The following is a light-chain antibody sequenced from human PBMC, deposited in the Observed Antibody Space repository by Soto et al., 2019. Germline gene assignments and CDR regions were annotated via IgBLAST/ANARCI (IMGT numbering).Light chain of an antibody. CDR1: QTVTVNY. Sequence: EIVLTQSPGTLSLSPGDRATLSCRASQTVTVNYLAWYHQKPGQAPRLLIHSASSRATGIPDRFSASGTGTDFTLTISRLEPEDFAVYYCQQYSASPRTFGQGTKVDI. J-gene: IGKJ1*01. CDR2: SAS. CDR3: QQYSASPRT. V-gene: IGKV3-20*01.